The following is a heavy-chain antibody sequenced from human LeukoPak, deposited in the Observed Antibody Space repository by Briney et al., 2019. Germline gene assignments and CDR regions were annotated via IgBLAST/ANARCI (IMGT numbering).Heavy chain of an antibody. D-gene: IGHD3-22*01. Sequence: ASVKVSCKVSGYTLTELSMHWVRQAPGKGLEWMGGFDPEDGVTIYAQKFQGRVTMTEDTSTDTAYMELSSLRSEDTAVYYCATRGGYPPNYGMDVWGQGTTVTVSS. J-gene: IGHJ6*02. V-gene: IGHV1-24*01. CDR2: FDPEDGVT. CDR3: ATRGGYPPNYGMDV. CDR1: GYTLTELS.